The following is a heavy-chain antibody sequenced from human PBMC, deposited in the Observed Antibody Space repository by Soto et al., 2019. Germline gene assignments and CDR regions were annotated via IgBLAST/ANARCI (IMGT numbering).Heavy chain of an antibody. J-gene: IGHJ4*02. CDR2: MNPNSGNT. CDR1: GYTFTSYD. D-gene: IGHD3-10*01. CDR3: ARVDLYYGSGSYYDY. V-gene: IGHV1-8*01. Sequence: ASVKVSCKASGYTFTSYDINWVRQATGQGLERMGWMNPNSGNTSYAQKFQGRVTMTTNTSTSTAYMELRSLRSDDTAVYYCARVDLYYGSGSYYDYWRQGTLVTVSS.